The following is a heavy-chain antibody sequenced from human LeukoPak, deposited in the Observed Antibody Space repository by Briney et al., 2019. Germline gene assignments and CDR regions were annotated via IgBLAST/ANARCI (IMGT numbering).Heavy chain of an antibody. J-gene: IGHJ3*02. CDR1: GYIFTSYD. CDR2: MKPNSGNT. Sequence: GASVKVSCKASGYIFTSYDINWVRQATGQGPEWMGWMKPNSGNTDYAQKFQGRVTMTRDTSISTAYMELSSLRSDDTAVYFCARQTGTNALDIWGQGTMVTVSS. CDR3: ARQTGTNALDI. D-gene: IGHD4-11*01. V-gene: IGHV1-8*01.